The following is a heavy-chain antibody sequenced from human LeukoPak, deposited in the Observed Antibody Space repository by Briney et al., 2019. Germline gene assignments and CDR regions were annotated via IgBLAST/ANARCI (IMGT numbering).Heavy chain of an antibody. D-gene: IGHD1-26*01. CDR1: GGSINSYF. J-gene: IGHJ4*01. V-gene: IGHV4-4*07. CDR3: ARQEGGIVGPY. Sequence: SETLFLTCTVSGGSINSYFWTWIRQPAGKGLEWIGRIYTSGSTNYNPSLKSRVTMSVDTSKNQFSLKLNSVTAADTAVYYCARQEGGIVGPYWGQGTLVTVSS. CDR2: IYTSGST.